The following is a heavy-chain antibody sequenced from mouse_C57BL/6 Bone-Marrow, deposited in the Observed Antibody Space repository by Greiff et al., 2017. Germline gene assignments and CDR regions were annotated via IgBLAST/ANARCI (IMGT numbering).Heavy chain of an antibody. CDR2: IDPSDSYT. J-gene: IGHJ2*01. CDR3: ASQRYGSSYFDY. Sequence: QVQLQQPGAELVKPGASVKLSCKASGYTFTSYWMQWVKQRPGQGLEWIGEIDPSDSYTNYNQKFKGKATLTVDTSSSTAYMQLSSLTSEDSAVYYCASQRYGSSYFDYWGQGTTLTVSS. CDR1: GYTFTSYW. V-gene: IGHV1-50*01. D-gene: IGHD1-1*01.